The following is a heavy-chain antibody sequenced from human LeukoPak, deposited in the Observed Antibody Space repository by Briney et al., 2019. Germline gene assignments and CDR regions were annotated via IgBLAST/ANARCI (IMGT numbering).Heavy chain of an antibody. CDR3: ARDLRKQGFWS. D-gene: IGHD3-3*01. J-gene: IGHJ4*02. CDR2: IYSGERT. CDR1: GFNVSTNY. V-gene: IGHV3-66*01. Sequence: PGGSLRLSCAASGFNVSTNYMSWVRQAPGRGLEWVSTIYSGERTDYADSVKDRFIISRDKTMNTLYLQMSSLRVEDTAVYYYARDLRKQGFWSWGQGTLVTVSS.